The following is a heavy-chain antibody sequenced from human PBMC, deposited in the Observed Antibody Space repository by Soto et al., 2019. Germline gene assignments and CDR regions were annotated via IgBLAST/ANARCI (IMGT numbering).Heavy chain of an antibody. D-gene: IGHD6-19*01. J-gene: IGHJ6*02. CDR3: ARDRVAVAGYYYYGMDV. CDR2: ISWDGGST. V-gene: IGHV3-43D*04. Sequence: GGSLRLSCAASGFTFDDYAMHWVRQAPGKGLEWVSLISWDGGSTYYADSVKGRFTISRDNSKNSLYLQMNSLRAEDTALYYCARDRVAVAGYYYYGMDVWGQGTTVTVSS. CDR1: GFTFDDYA.